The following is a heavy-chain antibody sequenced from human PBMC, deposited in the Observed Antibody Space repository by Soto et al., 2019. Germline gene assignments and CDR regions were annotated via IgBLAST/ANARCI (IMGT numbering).Heavy chain of an antibody. J-gene: IGHJ4*02. D-gene: IGHD3-22*01. CDR3: ARHLLWYYYDSSGCFDY. V-gene: IGHV4-39*01. CDR2: IYYSGST. CDR1: GGSISISSYY. Sequence: SETLSLTCTVSGGSISISSYYWGCIRQPPGKGLEWIGSIYYSGSTYYNPSLKSRVTISVDTSKNQFSLKLSSVTAADTAVYYCARHLLWYYYDSSGCFDYWGQGTLVTVSS.